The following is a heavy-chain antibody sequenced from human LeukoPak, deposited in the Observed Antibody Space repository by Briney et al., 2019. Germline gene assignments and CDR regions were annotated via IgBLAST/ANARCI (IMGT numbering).Heavy chain of an antibody. D-gene: IGHD4-17*01. CDR3: ARDDYGDYVGDY. CDR2: ISAYSGNT. V-gene: IGHV1-18*01. Sequence: ASAKVSCKASGYTFTSYGISWVRQAPGQGLEWMGWISAYSGNTNYAQKLQGRVTMTTDTSTSTAYMELRSLRSDDTAVYYCARDDYGDYVGDYWGQGTLVTVSS. CDR1: GYTFTSYG. J-gene: IGHJ4*02.